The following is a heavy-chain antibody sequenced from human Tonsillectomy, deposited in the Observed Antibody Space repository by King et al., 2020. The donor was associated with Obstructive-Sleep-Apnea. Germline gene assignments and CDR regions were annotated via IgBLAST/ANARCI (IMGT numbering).Heavy chain of an antibody. D-gene: IGHD2/OR15-2a*01. CDR3: ARGLSIIFRVLPPNDAFDI. J-gene: IGHJ3*02. V-gene: IGHV1-69*01. Sequence: QLVQSGAEVKKPGSSVKVSCKAPAGALSNYAINWVRQAPGHGLEWMGAIVPVTATANYAQKFQGRVTITADVSTSTAYLALSSLLSEDSAVYYCARGLSIIFRVLPPNDAFDIWGQGTRVTVSS. CDR2: IVPVTATA. CDR1: AGALSNYA.